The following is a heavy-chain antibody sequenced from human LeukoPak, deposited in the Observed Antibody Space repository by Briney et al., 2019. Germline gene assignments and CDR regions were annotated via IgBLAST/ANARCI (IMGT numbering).Heavy chain of an antibody. J-gene: IGHJ6*03. V-gene: IGHV4-61*08. CDR3: ARGTISMDV. CDR2: IYYSGST. CDR1: GYSISSGDY. Sequence: SETLSLTCTVSGYSISSGDYWGWIRQPPGKGLEWIGYIYYSGSTNYNPSLKSRVSISVDTSKNQVSLRLTSVTAADTAVYYCARGTISMDVWGRGTTVTISS. D-gene: IGHD3-9*01.